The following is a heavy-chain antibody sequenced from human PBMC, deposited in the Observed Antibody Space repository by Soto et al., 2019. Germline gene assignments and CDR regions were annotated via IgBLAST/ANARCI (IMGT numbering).Heavy chain of an antibody. CDR2: ISHDGNYQ. Sequence: HPGGSLRLSCAASRFTFSSYGIHWVRQAPGKGLEWVAAISHDGNYQNYVDSVKGRFTISRDNSKNMLYLQMNSLRAEDTAVYYCAKETYYFSSSGYYVSDCWGQGTLVTVSS. CDR3: AKETYYFSSSGYYVSDC. J-gene: IGHJ4*02. V-gene: IGHV3-30*18. CDR1: RFTFSSYG. D-gene: IGHD3-22*01.